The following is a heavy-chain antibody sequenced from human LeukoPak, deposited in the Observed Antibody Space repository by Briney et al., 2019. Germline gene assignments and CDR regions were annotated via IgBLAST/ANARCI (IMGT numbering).Heavy chain of an antibody. CDR3: ARGQKLDSPLDY. D-gene: IGHD3-22*01. J-gene: IGHJ4*02. V-gene: IGHV1-18*01. CDR1: GYTFTSYG. CDR2: ISAYNGNT. Sequence: ASVKVSCKASGYTFTSYGISWVRRAPGQGPEWMGWISAYNGNTNYAQKLQGRVTMTTDTSTSTAYMELRSLRSDDTAVYYCARGQKLDSPLDYWGQGTLVTVSS.